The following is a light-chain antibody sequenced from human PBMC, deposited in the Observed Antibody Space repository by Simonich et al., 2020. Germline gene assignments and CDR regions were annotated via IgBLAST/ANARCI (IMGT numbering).Light chain of an antibody. CDR3: QQRSNWPPYT. J-gene: IGKJ2*01. CDR1: QSVSSSY. Sequence: EIVLTQSPGTLSLSPGERATLSCRASQSVSSSYLAWYQQKPGQAPRLLIYGASSRATGIPDRFSGSGYGTDFTLTISRLEPEDFAVYYCQQRSNWPPYTFGQGTKLEIK. V-gene: IGKV3D-20*02. CDR2: GAS.